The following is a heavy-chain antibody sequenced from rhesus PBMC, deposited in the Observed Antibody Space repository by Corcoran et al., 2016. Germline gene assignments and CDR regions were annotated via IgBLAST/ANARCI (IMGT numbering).Heavy chain of an antibody. CDR3: ASGYNWNYEF. Sequence: QLQLQESGPGLVKPSETLSVTCAVSGGSISSSYWSWIRQAPGKGLEWIGYIYGSVSRTNYNPSLKSRVTLSVDTSKNQLSLKLSSVTAADTAVYYCASGYNWNYEFWGQGALVTVSS. V-gene: IGHV4-169*02. CDR1: GGSISSSY. J-gene: IGHJ1*01. CDR2: IYGSVSRT. D-gene: IGHD1-26*01.